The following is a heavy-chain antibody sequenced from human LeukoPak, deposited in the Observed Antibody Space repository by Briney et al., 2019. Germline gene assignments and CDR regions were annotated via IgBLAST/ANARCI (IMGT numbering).Heavy chain of an antibody. V-gene: IGHV4-61*02. Sequence: SQTLSLTCTVSGGSISSGSYYWSWIRQPAGKGLEWIGRIYTNGSTTYNPSLKSRVTTSVDTSKNQFSLKLSSVTAADTAVYYCARDGYCSSTSCRFGYYYYYMDVWGKGTTVTVSS. D-gene: IGHD2-2*01. J-gene: IGHJ6*03. CDR2: IYTNGST. CDR3: ARDGYCSSTSCRFGYYYYYMDV. CDR1: GGSISSGSYY.